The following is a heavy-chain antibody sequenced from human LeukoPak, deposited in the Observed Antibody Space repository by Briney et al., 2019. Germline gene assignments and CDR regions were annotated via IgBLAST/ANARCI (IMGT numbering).Heavy chain of an antibody. Sequence: ETLSLTCAVYGGSFSGYYWSWVRQAPGKGLEWVSAISGGGGSTYYADSVKGRFTISRDNSKNTLYLQMNSLRAEDTAVYYCAKPDLWGQGTLVTVSS. V-gene: IGHV3-23*01. J-gene: IGHJ4*02. CDR1: GGSFSGYY. CDR3: AKPDL. CDR2: ISGGGGST. D-gene: IGHD3-10*01.